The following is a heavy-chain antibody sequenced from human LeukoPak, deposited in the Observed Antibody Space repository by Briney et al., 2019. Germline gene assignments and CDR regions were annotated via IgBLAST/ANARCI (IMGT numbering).Heavy chain of an antibody. D-gene: IGHD3-16*02. Sequence: GASVKVSCKASGYTFTSYGISWVRQAPGQGLEWMGLINPSGSSTLYAQKFQGRVTMTRDMSTTTDYMELSSLRSEDTAVYYCARDNSVGDIVWWFDPWGQGTLVTVSS. V-gene: IGHV1-46*01. CDR2: INPSGSST. CDR3: ARDNSVGDIVWWFDP. CDR1: GYTFTSYG. J-gene: IGHJ5*02.